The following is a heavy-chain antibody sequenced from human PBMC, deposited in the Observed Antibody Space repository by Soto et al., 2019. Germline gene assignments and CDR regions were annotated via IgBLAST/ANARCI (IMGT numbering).Heavy chain of an antibody. V-gene: IGHV3-30*03. Sequence: TGGSQRLSCAASGFTFRSYGRHWVRQAPGKGLEWVAVISYDGSNKYYADSVKGRFTISRDNSKNTLYLQMNSLRAEDTAVYYCARDYYKYYDSSGYYRSPAYWGQGTLVTVSS. CDR1: GFTFRSYG. J-gene: IGHJ4*02. D-gene: IGHD3-22*01. CDR2: ISYDGSNK. CDR3: ARDYYKYYDSSGYYRSPAY.